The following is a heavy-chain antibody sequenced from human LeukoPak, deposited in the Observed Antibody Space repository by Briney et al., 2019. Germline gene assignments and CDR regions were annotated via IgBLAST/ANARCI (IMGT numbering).Heavy chain of an antibody. J-gene: IGHJ3*02. V-gene: IGHV3-9*01. CDR3: AKGLGSGSFNDGFDI. D-gene: IGHD3-10*01. CDR2: ISWNSGSI. Sequence: GGSLRLSCVASGFSFDDHVMHWVRQAPGKGLEGVSGISWNSGSIGYGDSVKGRFSISRDNAKNFLYLQMNSLRAEDTALYYCAKGLGSGSFNDGFDIWGQGTMVTVSS. CDR1: GFSFDDHV.